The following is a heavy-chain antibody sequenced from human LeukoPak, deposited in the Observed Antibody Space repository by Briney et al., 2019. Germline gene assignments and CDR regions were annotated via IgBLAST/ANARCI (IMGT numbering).Heavy chain of an antibody. J-gene: IGHJ5*02. CDR1: GFTFSSYS. CDR2: ISSSSSTI. Sequence: GGFLRLSCAASGFTFSSYSMNWVRQAPGKGLEWVSYISSSSSTIYYADSVKGRFTISRDNAKNSLYLQMNSLRAEDTAVYYCAREPPYYDFWSGYSSSGWFDPWGQGTLVTVSS. V-gene: IGHV3-48*01. CDR3: AREPPYYDFWSGYSSSGWFDP. D-gene: IGHD3-3*01.